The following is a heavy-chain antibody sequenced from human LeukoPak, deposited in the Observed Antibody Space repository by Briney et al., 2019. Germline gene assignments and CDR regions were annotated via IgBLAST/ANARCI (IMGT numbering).Heavy chain of an antibody. J-gene: IGHJ4*02. D-gene: IGHD1-1*01. CDR3: AKDLRGTLSSRGPFEY. CDR2: ISGNGDIT. V-gene: IGHV3-23*01. CDR1: GFTFSSYA. Sequence: GGSLTLSCAACGFTFSSYAMSWVRQDPEKGLEWVSAISGNGDITYYADTVKGRFSGSRDNSKNTLYLQLNSLRAEDTAVYYCAKDLRGTLSSRGPFEYWGQGTLVTVSS.